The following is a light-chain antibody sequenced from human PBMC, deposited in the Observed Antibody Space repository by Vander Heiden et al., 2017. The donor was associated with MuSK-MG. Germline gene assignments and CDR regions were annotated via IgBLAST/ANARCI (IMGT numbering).Light chain of an antibody. CDR2: GDD. CDR3: NSRDSSGNHYV. V-gene: IGLV3-19*01. CDR1: NLRRYY. Sequence: SGLPQDPEVSLAFGQTVRITFQGDNLRRYYSRWYQQRQGHAPVLVMHGDDKRPSGSPDRFSGSNSGDTAYLTVTGAEAEDESDYYCNSRDSSGNHYVFGTVTKVTVL. J-gene: IGLJ1*01.